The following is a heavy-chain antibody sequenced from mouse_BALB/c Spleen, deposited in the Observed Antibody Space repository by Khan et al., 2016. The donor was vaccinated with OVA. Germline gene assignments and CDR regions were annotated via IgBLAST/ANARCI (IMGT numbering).Heavy chain of an antibody. J-gene: IGHJ3*01. CDR2: IIYTGYT. CDR1: GDSITSGY. D-gene: IGHD2-12*01. V-gene: IGHV3-8*02. CDR3: ARSTYRYAFVY. Sequence: EVQLQESGPSLVKPSQTLSLTCSVTGDSITSGYWNWLRKFPGNKLEYMGYIIYTGYTYYNPSLKSRISITRPSSKNQYYLQLNSVTDEDTATYYCARSTYRYAFVYWGQGTLVTVSA.